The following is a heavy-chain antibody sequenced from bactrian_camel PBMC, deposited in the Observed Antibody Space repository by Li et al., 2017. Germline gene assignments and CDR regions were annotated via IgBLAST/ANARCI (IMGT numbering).Heavy chain of an antibody. D-gene: IGHD1*01. CDR1: GITYSSYC. CDR3: AAEFTAVGWTCYLSRGFSH. Sequence: HVQLVESGGGSVQAGGSLRLACAASGITYSSYCMGWFRQAPGKEREGVASIYVDFGNTDYADSVKGQFTISRDNAKNTLYLQMNSLKPEDTATYYCAAEFTAVGWTCYLSRGFSHWGQGTQVTVS. CDR2: IYVDFGNT. V-gene: IGHV3S6*01. J-gene: IGHJ4*01.